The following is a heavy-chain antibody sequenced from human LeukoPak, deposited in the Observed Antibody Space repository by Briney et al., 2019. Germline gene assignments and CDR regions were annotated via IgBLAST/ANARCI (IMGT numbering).Heavy chain of an antibody. CDR1: GFTFSNAW. D-gene: IGHD3-22*01. V-gene: IGHV3-23*01. CDR2: ISGSGGST. J-gene: IGHJ3*02. Sequence: GSLRLSCAASGFTFSNAWMSWVRQAPGKGLEWVSAISGSGGSTYYADSVKGRFTISRDNSKNTLYLQMNSLRAEDTAVYYCAKETASGYGAFDIWGQGTMVTVSS. CDR3: AKETASGYGAFDI.